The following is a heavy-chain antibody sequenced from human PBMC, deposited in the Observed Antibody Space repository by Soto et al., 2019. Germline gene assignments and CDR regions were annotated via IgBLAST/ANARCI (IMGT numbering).Heavy chain of an antibody. Sequence: PGGSLRLSCAAYGFSVSSHYMNWVRQAPGKGLEWVSIIYSGGRTYYADYVRGRFTISRDNSKNTLYLQMNSLRAEDTAVYYCARGGRSWYSVNYYGVDVCGQGTSVTVSS. V-gene: IGHV3-53*01. D-gene: IGHD3-10*01. CDR3: ARGGRSWYSVNYYGVDV. CDR2: IYSGGRT. CDR1: GFSVSSHY. J-gene: IGHJ6*02.